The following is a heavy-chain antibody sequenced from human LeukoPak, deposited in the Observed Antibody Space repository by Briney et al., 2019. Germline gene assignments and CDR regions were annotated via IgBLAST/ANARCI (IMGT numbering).Heavy chain of an antibody. CDR1: GGSISSYY. J-gene: IGHJ5*02. Sequence: SETLSLTCTVSGGSISSYYWSWIRQPPGKGLEWIGYIYYSGSTNYNPSLKSRVTISVDTSKNQFSLKLSSVTAADTAVYYCARLLSYYDSAGLGAWGQGTLVTVSS. CDR3: ARLLSYYDSAGLGA. D-gene: IGHD3-22*01. V-gene: IGHV4-59*12. CDR2: IYYSGST.